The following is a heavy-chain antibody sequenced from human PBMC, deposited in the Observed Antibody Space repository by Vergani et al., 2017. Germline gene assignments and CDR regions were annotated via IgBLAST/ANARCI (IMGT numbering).Heavy chain of an antibody. V-gene: IGHV3-66*01. J-gene: IGHJ6*02. CDR1: GFTVSSNY. D-gene: IGHD3-10*01. CDR2: IYSGGST. CDR3: ARDRYYLGSGSYPYFYYYGLDV. Sequence: EVQVVETGGGLVQPGGSLRLSCAASGFTVSSNYMSWVRQAPGKGLEWVSVIYSGGSTYYADSVKGRFIISRDNSKNTLYLQMNSLRAEDTGVYYCARDRYYLGSGSYPYFYYYGLDVWGQGTAVTVSS.